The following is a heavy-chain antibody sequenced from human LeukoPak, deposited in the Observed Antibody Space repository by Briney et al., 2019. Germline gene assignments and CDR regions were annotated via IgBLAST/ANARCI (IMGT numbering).Heavy chain of an antibody. J-gene: IGHJ4*02. V-gene: IGHV1-2*02. CDR3: ARGLSQLWFGELFSYFDY. CDR1: GYTFTAYY. CDR2: INPNSGDT. D-gene: IGHD3-10*01. Sequence: ASVKVSCKASGYTFTAYYMHWVRQAPGQGLEWMGWINPNSGDTNYAQKFQGRVTMTRDTSISTAYMELSRLRSDDTAVYYCARGLSQLWFGELFSYFDYWGQGTLVTVSS.